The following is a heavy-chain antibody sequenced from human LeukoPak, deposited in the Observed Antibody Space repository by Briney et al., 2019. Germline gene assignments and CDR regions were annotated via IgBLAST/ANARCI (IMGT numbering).Heavy chain of an antibody. D-gene: IGHD2-2*01. Sequence: GGSLRLSCAASGFTFSDYYMSWIRQAPGKGLEWVSYISSSGSTIYYADSVKGRFTISRDNAKNSLYLQMNSLRAEDTAVYYCARLPYQLLSWFDPWGQGTLVTVSS. J-gene: IGHJ5*02. V-gene: IGHV3-11*04. CDR3: ARLPYQLLSWFDP. CDR1: GFTFSDYY. CDR2: ISSSGSTI.